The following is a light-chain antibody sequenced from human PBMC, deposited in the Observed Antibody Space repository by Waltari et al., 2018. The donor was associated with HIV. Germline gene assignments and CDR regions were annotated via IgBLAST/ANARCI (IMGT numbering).Light chain of an antibody. CDR3: GSRKSFSSQLGT. CDR2: GKN. CDR1: SLKTYF. Sequence: SSELTQDPTMSVALGQTVSITCQGESLKTYFATLYQQRPGLAPVLVIYGKNKRPSGISDRFSGSASGDTASLTITRIRAEDEAVYFCGSRKSFSSQLGTFGGGTQLTVL. V-gene: IGLV3-19*01. J-gene: IGLJ2*01.